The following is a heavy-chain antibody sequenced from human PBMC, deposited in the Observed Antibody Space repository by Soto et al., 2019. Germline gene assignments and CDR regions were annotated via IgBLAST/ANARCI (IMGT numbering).Heavy chain of an antibody. CDR2: INHSGST. D-gene: IGHD3-10*01. Sequence: SSETLSLTCAVYGGSFSGYYWSWIRQPPGKGLEWIGEINHSGSTNYNPSLKSRVTISVDTSKNQFSLKLSSVTAADTAVYYCARGGGVIFYYYGSGSYYSSWGQGTLVTVSS. J-gene: IGHJ5*02. CDR3: ARGGGVIFYYYGSGSYYSS. V-gene: IGHV4-34*01. CDR1: GGSFSGYY.